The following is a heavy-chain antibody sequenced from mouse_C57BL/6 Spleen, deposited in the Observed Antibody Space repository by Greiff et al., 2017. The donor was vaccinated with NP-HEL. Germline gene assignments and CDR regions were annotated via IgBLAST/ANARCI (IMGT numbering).Heavy chain of an antibody. CDR3: TRGGDGSSYDY. CDR2: ISSGGDYI. D-gene: IGHD1-1*01. J-gene: IGHJ2*01. Sequence: EVKLVESGEGLVKPGGSLKLSCAASGFTFSSYAMSWVRQTPEKRLEWVAYISSGGDYIYYADTVKGRFTISRDNARNTLYLQMSSLKSEDTAMYYCTRGGDGSSYDYWGQGTTLTVSS. V-gene: IGHV5-9-1*02. CDR1: GFTFSSYA.